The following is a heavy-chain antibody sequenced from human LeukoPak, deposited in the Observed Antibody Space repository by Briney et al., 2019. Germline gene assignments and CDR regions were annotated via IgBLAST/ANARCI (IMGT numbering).Heavy chain of an antibody. Sequence: GGSLRLSCAASGFTFSSYAMHWVRQAPGKGLEWVAVISYDGSNKYYADSVKGRFTISRGNSKNTLYLQMNSLRAEDTAVYYCARDRGATLYYYYGMDVWGQGTTVTVSS. J-gene: IGHJ6*02. CDR3: ARDRGATLYYYYGMDV. CDR2: ISYDGSNK. CDR1: GFTFSSYA. V-gene: IGHV3-30-3*01. D-gene: IGHD1-26*01.